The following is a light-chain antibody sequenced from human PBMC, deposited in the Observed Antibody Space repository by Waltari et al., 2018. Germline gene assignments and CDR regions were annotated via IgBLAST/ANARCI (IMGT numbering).Light chain of an antibody. Sequence: TRLDCQGVDNDLSWDQQTLVKGHYLVIYATSTLQRGCPSRFTGSESGTDFTLTISSLQPEDFATYYCRQLNSYQWTFGQGTKVEIK. CDR3: RQLNSYQWT. J-gene: IGKJ1*01. V-gene: IGKV1-9*01. CDR1: QGVDND. CDR2: ATS.